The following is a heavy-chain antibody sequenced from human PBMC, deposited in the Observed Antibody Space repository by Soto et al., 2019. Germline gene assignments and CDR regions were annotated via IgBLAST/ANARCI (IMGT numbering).Heavy chain of an antibody. J-gene: IGHJ4*02. D-gene: IGHD3-16*01. CDR2: LDSSGHFI. V-gene: IGHV3-23*01. CDR1: GFTFSNYA. Sequence: EVQLLESGGGLVQPGGSLRLSCATSGFTFSNYAMAWVHQAPGKGLEWVSSLDSSGHFIYYTDSVRGRFTTSRDNSKNTRYLQLNSLRAEDTAVYYCARIMLTTENFDYWGQGTLVTVSP. CDR3: ARIMLTTENFDY.